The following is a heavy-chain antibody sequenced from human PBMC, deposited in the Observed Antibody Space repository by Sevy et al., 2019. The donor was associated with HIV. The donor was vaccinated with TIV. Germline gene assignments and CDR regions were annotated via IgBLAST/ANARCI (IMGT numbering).Heavy chain of an antibody. CDR1: GFTFDDYG. V-gene: IGHV3-9*01. CDR3: AKGTPSYDILTPLDY. CDR2: ISWNSGSI. Sequence: GGSLRLSCAASGFTFDDYGMHWVRQAPGKGLEWVSAISWNSGSIGYADSVKGRFTISRDNAKNSLYLQMNSLRAEDTALYYCAKGTPSYDILTPLDYWGQGTLVTVSS. D-gene: IGHD3-9*01. J-gene: IGHJ4*02.